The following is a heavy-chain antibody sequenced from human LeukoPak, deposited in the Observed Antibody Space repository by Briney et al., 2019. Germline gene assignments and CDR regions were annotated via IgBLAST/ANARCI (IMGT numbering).Heavy chain of an antibody. J-gene: IGHJ4*02. CDR1: GYTFTNYA. CDR3: VRGRDRSAWLFDY. Sequence: ASVKVSCKASGYTFTNYAMHWVRQTPGQRLEWLGWHNAANGRTEHSQDLQGRVTITRDTSASTAYMELSSLGSEDMAVYYCVRGRDRSAWLFDYWGQGTLVTVSS. V-gene: IGHV1-3*02. D-gene: IGHD3-22*01. CDR2: HNAANGRT.